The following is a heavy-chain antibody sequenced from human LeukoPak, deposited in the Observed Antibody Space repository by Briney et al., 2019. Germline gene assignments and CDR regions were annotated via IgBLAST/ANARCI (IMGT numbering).Heavy chain of an antibody. J-gene: IGHJ3*02. CDR1: GYTFSSHA. Sequence: ASVKVSCKAFGYTFSSHAMNWVRQAPGQGLELMGWINTNTGIPTYAQGSAGRFVFSLDTSVTTAYLQITSLKAEDTAVYYCARDLVSAGFDIWGQGTMVTVSS. V-gene: IGHV7-4-1*02. CDR3: ARDLVSAGFDI. CDR2: INTNTGIP. D-gene: IGHD6-6*01.